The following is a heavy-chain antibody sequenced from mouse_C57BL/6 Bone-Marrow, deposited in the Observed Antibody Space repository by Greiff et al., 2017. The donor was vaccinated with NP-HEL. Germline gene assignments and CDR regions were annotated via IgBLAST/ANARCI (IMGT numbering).Heavy chain of an antibody. J-gene: IGHJ2*01. CDR3: ARTYYYGSRYYFDY. Sequence: VKLMESGAELARPGASVKLSCKASGYTFTSYGISWVKQRTGQGLEWIGEIYPRSGNTYYNEKFKGKATLTADKSSSTAYMELRSLTSEDSAVYFCARTYYYGSRYYFDYWGQGTTLTVSS. CDR1: GYTFTSYG. V-gene: IGHV1-81*01. CDR2: IYPRSGNT. D-gene: IGHD1-1*01.